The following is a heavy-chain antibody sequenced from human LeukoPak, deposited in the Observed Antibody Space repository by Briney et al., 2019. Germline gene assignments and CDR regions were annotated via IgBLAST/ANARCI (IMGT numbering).Heavy chain of an antibody. CDR1: GYTFTSYA. Sequence: ASMKVSCKASGYTFTSYAMHWVRQAPGQRLEWMGWINAGNGNTKYSQKFQGRVTITRDTSASTAYMELSSLRSEDTAVYYCARDFHYYDSSGYYPGYWGQGTLVTVSS. J-gene: IGHJ4*02. D-gene: IGHD3-22*01. CDR2: INAGNGNT. CDR3: ARDFHYYDSSGYYPGY. V-gene: IGHV1-3*01.